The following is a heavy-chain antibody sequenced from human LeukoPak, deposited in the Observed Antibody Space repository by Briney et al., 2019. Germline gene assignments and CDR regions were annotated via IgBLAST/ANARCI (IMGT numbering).Heavy chain of an antibody. CDR2: ISAYNGNT. CDR3: ARDQMGGSYYGYFQH. V-gene: IGHV1-18*01. D-gene: IGHD1-26*01. J-gene: IGHJ1*01. CDR1: GYTFTTYG. Sequence: ASVKVSCKASGYTFTTYGISWVRQAPGQGLEWMGWISAYNGNTKYAQKLQGRVTMTTDTSTSTGYMDLKSPRSDDTAVFYCARDQMGGSYYGYFQHWGQGTLVTVSS.